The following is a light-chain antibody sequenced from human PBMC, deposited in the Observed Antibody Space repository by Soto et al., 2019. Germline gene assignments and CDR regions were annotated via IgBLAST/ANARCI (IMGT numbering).Light chain of an antibody. CDR3: QQSYNIPFT. Sequence: MTQSPATLSVSPGERVTITCRASQTISSWLAWYQQKPGKAPKLLIYKASTLKSGVPSRFSGSGSGTDFTLTISSLQPEDFASYFCQQSYNIPFTFGPGTKVDIK. CDR2: KAS. CDR1: QTISSW. J-gene: IGKJ3*01. V-gene: IGKV1-5*03.